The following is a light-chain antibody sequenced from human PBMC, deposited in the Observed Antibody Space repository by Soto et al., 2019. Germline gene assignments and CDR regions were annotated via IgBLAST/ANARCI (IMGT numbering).Light chain of an antibody. V-gene: IGKV3-15*01. Sequence: SPGTLSLSPGERAALYPRASQSVSSSYLAWYQQKPGQAPRLLIYGASTRATGIPARFSGSGSGTEFTLTISSLQSEDFAVYYCQQYNNWPTSGQGTKVDI. J-gene: IGKJ1*01. CDR3: QQYNNWPT. CDR1: QSVSSSY. CDR2: GAS.